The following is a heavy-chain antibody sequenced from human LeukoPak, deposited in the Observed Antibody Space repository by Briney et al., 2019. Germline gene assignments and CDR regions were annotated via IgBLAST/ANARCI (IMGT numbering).Heavy chain of an antibody. J-gene: IGHJ3*02. CDR2: INPGGST. V-gene: IGHV1-46*01. CDR3: AREQYSSSGDGFEI. D-gene: IGHD6-6*01. Sequence: ASVKVSCKASGYTFTNYYMHWVRQASGQGLEWMGVINPGGSTTYAQKFQGRVTMTRDTSTSTVYMDLSSLTSEDTAVYYCAREQYSSSGDGFEIWGQGTMVTVSS. CDR1: GYTFTNYY.